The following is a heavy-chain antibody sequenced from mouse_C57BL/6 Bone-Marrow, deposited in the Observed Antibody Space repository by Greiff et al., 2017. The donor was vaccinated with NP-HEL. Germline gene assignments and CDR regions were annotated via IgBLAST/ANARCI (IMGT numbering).Heavy chain of an antibody. CDR2: IYPRSGNT. J-gene: IGHJ2*01. Sequence: VQLVESGAELARPGASVKLSCKASGYTFTSYGISWVKQRTGQGLEWIGEIYPRSGNTYYNEKFKGKATLTADKSSSTAYMELLSLTSEDSAVYFCAREDSEGFDYWGQGTTLTVSS. V-gene: IGHV1-81*01. CDR1: GYTFTSYG. CDR3: AREDSEGFDY.